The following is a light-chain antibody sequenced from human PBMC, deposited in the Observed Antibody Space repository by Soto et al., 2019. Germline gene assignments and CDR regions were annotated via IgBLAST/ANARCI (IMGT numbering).Light chain of an antibody. Sequence: QSALTQPPSASGSPGQSVTISCTGTSSDVGDFNYVSWYQLHPGQVPKLIIYEVTKRPAGVPDRFSGSKSGNTASLIVSGLQAEDEADYYCSSYTSSSTLEGVVFGGGTKLTVL. CDR1: SSDVGDFNY. J-gene: IGLJ2*01. V-gene: IGLV2-8*01. CDR2: EVT. CDR3: SSYTSSSTLEGVV.